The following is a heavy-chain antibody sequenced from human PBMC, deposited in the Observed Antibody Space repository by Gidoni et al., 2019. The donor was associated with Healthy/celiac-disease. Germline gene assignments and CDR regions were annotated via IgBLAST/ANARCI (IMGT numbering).Heavy chain of an antibody. D-gene: IGHD2-8*01. CDR2: IYYSGST. J-gene: IGHJ4*02. CDR1: GGSISSYY. Sequence: QVQLQESGPGLVKPSEPLSLTCTVSGGSISSYYWSWIRQPPGKGLEWIGYIYYSGSTNYNPSLKSRVTISVDTSKNQFSLKLSSVTAADTAVYYCARGPRRDGALMFDYWGQGTLVTVSS. CDR3: ARGPRRDGALMFDY. V-gene: IGHV4-59*01.